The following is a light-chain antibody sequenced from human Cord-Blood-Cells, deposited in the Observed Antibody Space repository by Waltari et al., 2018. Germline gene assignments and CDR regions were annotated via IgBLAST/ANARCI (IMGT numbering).Light chain of an antibody. CDR3: LQEYTYPIT. J-gene: IGKJ5*01. Sequence: AIQMTQSPSSLSASVGDRVTITCRASQGIRNDLGLYQQKPGKAPKLLIYAASSLQSGVPSRFSGSVSGTDFTLPNSSLQPEDFATYDCLQEYTYPITFGQGTRLEIK. CDR1: QGIRND. CDR2: AAS. V-gene: IGKV1-6*01.